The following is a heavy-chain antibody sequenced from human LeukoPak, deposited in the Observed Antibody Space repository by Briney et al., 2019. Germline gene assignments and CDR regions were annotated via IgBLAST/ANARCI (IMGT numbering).Heavy chain of an antibody. Sequence: GGSLRLSCAASGFTFSSYSMNWVRQAPGKGLEWVSSISSSSSYIYYADSVKGRFTISRDNAKNSLYLQMNSLRAEDTAVYYCASIHGSYWDDAFDIWGQGTMVTVSS. J-gene: IGHJ3*02. CDR2: ISSSSSYI. CDR1: GFTFSSYS. D-gene: IGHD1-26*01. CDR3: ASIHGSYWDDAFDI. V-gene: IGHV3-21*01.